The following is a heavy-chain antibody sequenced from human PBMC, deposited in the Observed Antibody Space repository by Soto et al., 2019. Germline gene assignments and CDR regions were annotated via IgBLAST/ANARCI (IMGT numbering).Heavy chain of an antibody. Sequence: XGSLRLSCAAAGFTFSSYLMSWVRQAPGRGLEWVANIKQDGSGKYYVDSVKGRFTISRDNAKNSLYLQMNSLRAEDTAVYYCARDDYGDYYYYYGMDVWGQGNTVTVSS. J-gene: IGHJ6*02. CDR3: ARDDYGDYYYYYGMDV. CDR2: IKQDGSGK. V-gene: IGHV3-7*01. CDR1: GFTFSSYL. D-gene: IGHD4-17*01.